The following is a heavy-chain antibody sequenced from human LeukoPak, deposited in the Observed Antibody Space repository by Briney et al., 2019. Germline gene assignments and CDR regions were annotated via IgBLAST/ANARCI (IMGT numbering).Heavy chain of an antibody. CDR2: ISGSGGST. V-gene: IGHV3-23*01. CDR3: AKDRGYSYGPSDRNYFDY. Sequence: GGSLRLSCAASGFTFSSYGMSWVRQAPGKGLEWVSAISGSGGSTYYADSVKGRFTISRDNSKNTLYLQMNSLRAEDTAVYYCAKDRGYSYGPSDRNYFDYWGQGTLVTVSS. CDR1: GFTFSSYG. J-gene: IGHJ4*02. D-gene: IGHD5-18*01.